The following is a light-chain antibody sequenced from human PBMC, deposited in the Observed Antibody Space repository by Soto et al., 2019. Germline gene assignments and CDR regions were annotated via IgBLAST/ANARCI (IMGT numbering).Light chain of an antibody. J-gene: IGKJ1*01. V-gene: IGKV1-5*01. CDR1: KSGNKW. CDR3: QHYNSYSEA. Sequence: DIHMTHSRFTLSASVGDRVTITCRASKSGNKWLAWFQQKPGKVPKLLIFDASTLQTGVPSRFGGGGSGTEFTLTISSLQPDDFAIYYCQHYNSYSEAFGQGTKVDIK. CDR2: DAS.